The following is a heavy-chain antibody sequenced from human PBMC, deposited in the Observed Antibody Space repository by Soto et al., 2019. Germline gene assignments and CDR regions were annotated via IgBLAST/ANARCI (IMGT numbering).Heavy chain of an antibody. D-gene: IGHD4-4*01. V-gene: IGHV3-74*01. CDR2: INSDGTTT. Sequence: EVQLVESGGGLVQPGGSLRLSCAASGFTFSSYWMHWVRQVPGKGLVWVSHINSDGTTTNYADSVKGRFTISRDNGKNTLYLQMNSLSVEDTAVYSCARGLGTTSPVTTGYWGQGTLVTVSS. CDR1: GFTFSSYW. J-gene: IGHJ4*02. CDR3: ARGLGTTSPVTTGY.